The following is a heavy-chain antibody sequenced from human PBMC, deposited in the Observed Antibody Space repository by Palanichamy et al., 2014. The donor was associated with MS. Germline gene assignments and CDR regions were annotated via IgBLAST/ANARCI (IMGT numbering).Heavy chain of an antibody. CDR3: ARDDTTSLDY. Sequence: QVQLQESGPGLVKPSETLSLTCTVSGGSISSYYWSWIRQPAGKGLEWIGRTPASGSTNYNPSLKSRVTMSIDTSKNQFSLKLGSVTAADTAVFYCARDDTTSLDYWGQGTLVTVSS. CDR1: GGSISSYY. CDR2: TPASGST. V-gene: IGHV4-4*07. D-gene: IGHD1-26*01. J-gene: IGHJ4*02.